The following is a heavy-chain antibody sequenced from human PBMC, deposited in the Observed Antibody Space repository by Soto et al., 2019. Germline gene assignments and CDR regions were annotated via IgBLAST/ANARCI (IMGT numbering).Heavy chain of an antibody. Sequence: GESLKISCAASGFSFSSYIMHWVRQAPGKGLEWVALIFPNGRSIFYTDSVKGRFTISRDNSNNMLYLQMNSLKAEDTAVYYCARASWDYDILTAAVDYWGQGTLVTVSS. CDR3: ARASWDYDILTAAVDY. V-gene: IGHV3-30*03. CDR1: GFSFSSYI. J-gene: IGHJ4*02. D-gene: IGHD3-9*01. CDR2: IFPNGRSI.